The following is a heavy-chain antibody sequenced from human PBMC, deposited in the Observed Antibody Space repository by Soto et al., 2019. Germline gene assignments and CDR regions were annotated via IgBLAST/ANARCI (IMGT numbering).Heavy chain of an antibody. J-gene: IGHJ4*02. CDR1: GGSISSYY. CDR2: IYYSGST. V-gene: IGHV4-59*08. Sequence: SETLSLTCTVSGGSISSYYWSWIRQPPGKGLEWIGYIYYSGSTNYNPSLKCRVTISVDTSKNQFSLKLSSVTAADTAVYYCARRYGSSFDDWGQGTLVTVSS. CDR3: ARRYGSSFDD. D-gene: IGHD5-18*01.